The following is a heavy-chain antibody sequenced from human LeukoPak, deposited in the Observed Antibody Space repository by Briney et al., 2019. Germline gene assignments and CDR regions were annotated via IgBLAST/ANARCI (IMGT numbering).Heavy chain of an antibody. CDR2: ISGSGGST. J-gene: IGHJ4*02. V-gene: IGHV3-23*01. CDR1: GFTFSSYG. D-gene: IGHD5-24*01. CDR3: AKDSSPPRSYNWGLFPPDY. Sequence: PGGSLRLSCAASGFTFSSYGMSWVRQAPGKGLEWVSAISGSGGSTYYAGSVKGRFTISRDNSKNTLYLQMNSLRAEDTAVYYCAKDSSPPRSYNWGLFPPDYWGQGTLVTVSS.